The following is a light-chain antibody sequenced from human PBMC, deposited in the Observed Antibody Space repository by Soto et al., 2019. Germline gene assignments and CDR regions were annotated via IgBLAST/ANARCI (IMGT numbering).Light chain of an antibody. J-gene: IGKJ1*01. CDR1: QSVRSSY. CDR3: QQYGSSPRT. Sequence: EIVLTQSPGTQSLSPGERATLSCRASQSVRSSYLAWYQQKPGQAPRLLIYDASNRATGIPARFSGSGSGTDSTLTISRLEPEDFAVYYCQQYGSSPRTFGQGTKVDIK. CDR2: DAS. V-gene: IGKV3-20*01.